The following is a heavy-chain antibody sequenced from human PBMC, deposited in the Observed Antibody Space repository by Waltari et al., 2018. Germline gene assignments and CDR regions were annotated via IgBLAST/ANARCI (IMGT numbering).Heavy chain of an antibody. V-gene: IGHV4-39*01. Sequence: QPHLQELGPGLVNPSETLSLTCNVSGDSISRGTPYWGWIRQPPGRRLEWIGTVYYSGSIYYNPFLKNRITVSVDTSKNQFSLKMTYVTAADTAIYYCARLVGTMVRGVRTRIDSWGRGIWVTVSS. CDR3: ARLVGTMVRGVRTRIDS. D-gene: IGHD3-10*01. CDR2: VYYSGSI. CDR1: GDSISRGTPY. J-gene: IGHJ5*01.